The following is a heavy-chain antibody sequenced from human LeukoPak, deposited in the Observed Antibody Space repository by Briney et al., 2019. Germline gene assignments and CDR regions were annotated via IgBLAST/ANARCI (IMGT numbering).Heavy chain of an antibody. V-gene: IGHV3-7*01. D-gene: IGHD2-15*01. Sequence: GGSLRLSCAASGFTFNRYWMNWVRQAPGKGLEWVANIKHDGSEKDYVDSVKGRFTISRDNAKNALFLQMNSLRAEDTAVYYCASIYCSGGSCYGVRFDPWGQGTLVTVSS. CDR3: ASIYCSGGSCYGVRFDP. CDR2: IKHDGSEK. CDR1: GFTFNRYW. J-gene: IGHJ5*02.